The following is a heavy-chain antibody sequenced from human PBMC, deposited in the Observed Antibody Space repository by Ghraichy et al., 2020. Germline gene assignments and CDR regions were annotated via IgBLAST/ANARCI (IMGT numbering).Heavy chain of an antibody. Sequence: LSLTCAASGFTISTYSMNWVHQAPGKGLEWISYISDSSSTIFYAESVKGRFTISRDNAKNSLYLQMNSLRAEDTAVYYCATYTYCGGDCSPDYWGQGTLVTVSS. CDR3: ATYTYCGGDCSPDY. CDR1: GFTISTYS. V-gene: IGHV3-48*01. CDR2: ISDSSSTI. J-gene: IGHJ4*02. D-gene: IGHD2-21*01.